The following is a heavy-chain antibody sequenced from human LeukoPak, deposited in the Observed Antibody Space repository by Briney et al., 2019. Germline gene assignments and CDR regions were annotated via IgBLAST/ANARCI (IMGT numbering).Heavy chain of an antibody. V-gene: IGHV3-11*05. CDR1: GFTFSDYY. D-gene: IGHD2-15*01. CDR2: ISSSSSYT. CDR3: ARVRRSGGTCYFDY. Sequence: GGSLRLSCAASGFTFSDYYMSWIRQAPGKGLEWVSYISSSSSYTNYADSVKGRFTISRDNPKNSLYLQMNTLRAEDTAVYYCARVRRSGGTCYFDYWGQGTLVTVSS. J-gene: IGHJ4*02.